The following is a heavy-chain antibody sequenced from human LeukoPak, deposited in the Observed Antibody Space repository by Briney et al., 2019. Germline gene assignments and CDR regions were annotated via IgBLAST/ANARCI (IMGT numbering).Heavy chain of an antibody. CDR1: GFTFSNYW. D-gene: IGHD1-26*01. V-gene: IGHV3-7*01. CDR3: AKKGGATTYGYHYYYMDV. Sequence: GGSLRLSCAASGFTFSNYWMSWVRQAPGKGLEWVANIKQDGSEKYYVDSVKGRFTISRDNAKNSLYLQMNSLRAEDTAVYYCAKKGGATTYGYHYYYMDVWGKGTTVTISS. CDR2: IKQDGSEK. J-gene: IGHJ6*03.